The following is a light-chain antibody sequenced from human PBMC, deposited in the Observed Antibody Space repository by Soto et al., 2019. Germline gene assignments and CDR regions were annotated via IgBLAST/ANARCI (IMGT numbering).Light chain of an antibody. CDR3: AAWDGSLNGYV. CDR2: NNN. V-gene: IGLV1-44*01. J-gene: IGLJ1*01. Sequence: QSVLTQPPSASGTPGQRVTISCSGGSSNIGTNAVNWYQQLPGTAPKLLIYNNNQRPSGVPDRFSGSKSGTSASLAISGLQSEDEAYYYCAAWDGSLNGYVYGTGTKVTVL. CDR1: SSNIGTNA.